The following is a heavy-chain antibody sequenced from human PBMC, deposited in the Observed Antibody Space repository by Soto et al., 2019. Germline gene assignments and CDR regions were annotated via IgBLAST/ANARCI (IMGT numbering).Heavy chain of an antibody. CDR1: GFTISNNY. D-gene: IGHD4-17*01. CDR2: IYSAGST. V-gene: IGHV3-53*01. Sequence: PGGSLRLSCAASGFTISNNYMSWVRQAPGKGLEWVAVIYSAGSTYYADSVRGRFTVSRDNSKNTLHFQMNTLRSDDTAVYYCARGGSLRPLDYWGQGTLVTVSS. CDR3: ARGGSLRPLDY. J-gene: IGHJ4*02.